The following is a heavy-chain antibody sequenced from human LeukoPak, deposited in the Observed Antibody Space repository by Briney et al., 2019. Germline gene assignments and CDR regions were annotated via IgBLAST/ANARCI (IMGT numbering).Heavy chain of an antibody. D-gene: IGHD1-26*01. V-gene: IGHV3-30*05. J-gene: IGHJ4*02. CDR2: SSFDGDTA. CDR3: ATQNSVRYWSFFEY. CDR1: GFTFSSYG. Sequence: GGSLRLSCAASGFTFSSYGIHWLRQAPGMGLEGVGDSSFDGDTAYNADSVKGRFTISRDNSEKTLYLQMNSLRVEDTATYYCATQNSVRYWSFFEYWGQGALVTVSS.